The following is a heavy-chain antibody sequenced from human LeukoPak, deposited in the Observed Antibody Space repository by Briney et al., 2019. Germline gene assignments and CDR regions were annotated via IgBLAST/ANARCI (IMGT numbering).Heavy chain of an antibody. D-gene: IGHD4-17*01. V-gene: IGHV5-51*01. CDR1: GYRFTSYW. CDR3: ARGMTTVSRWFDP. J-gene: IGHJ5*02. CDR2: IYPGDSDT. Sequence: GESLQISCKGSGYRFTSYWIGWVRQLHGKGLEWMGIIYPGDSDTRYSPSFQGQVTISADKSISTAYLQWSSLKASDTAMYYCARGMTTVSRWFDPWGQGTLVTVSS.